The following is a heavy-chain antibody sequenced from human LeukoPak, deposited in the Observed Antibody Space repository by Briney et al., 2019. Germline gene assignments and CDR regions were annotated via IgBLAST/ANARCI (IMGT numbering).Heavy chain of an antibody. CDR2: INPNSGGT. CDR1: GYTFTGYY. Sequence: AASVKVSCKASGYTFTGYYMHWVRQAPGQGLEWMGWINPNSGGTNYAQKFQGRVTMTRDTSISTAYMELSRLRSDDTAVYYCARDSEATNDIVVVPAANDAFDIWGQGTMVTVSS. J-gene: IGHJ3*02. D-gene: IGHD2-2*01. V-gene: IGHV1-2*02. CDR3: ARDSEATNDIVVVPAANDAFDI.